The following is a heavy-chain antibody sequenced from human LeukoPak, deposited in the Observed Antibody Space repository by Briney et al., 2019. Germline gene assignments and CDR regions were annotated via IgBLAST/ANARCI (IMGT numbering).Heavy chain of an antibody. CDR2: IWYDGTYK. Sequence: GGSLRLSCAVSGFDFSNYGMHWVRRAPGKGLEWVAIIWYDGTYKYYADSVKGRFTISRDNSKNTLYLQMNSLRAEDTAVYYCARELPDCSGGSCYSYNWFDPWGQGTLVTVSS. D-gene: IGHD2-15*01. V-gene: IGHV3-33*01. J-gene: IGHJ5*02. CDR3: ARELPDCSGGSCYSYNWFDP. CDR1: GFDFSNYG.